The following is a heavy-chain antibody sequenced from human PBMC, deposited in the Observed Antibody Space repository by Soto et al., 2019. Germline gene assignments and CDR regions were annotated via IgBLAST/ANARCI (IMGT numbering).Heavy chain of an antibody. V-gene: IGHV1-69*13. Sequence: GASVKVSCKASGGTFSSYAISWVRQAPGQGLEWMGGIIPIFGTANYAQKFQGRVTITADESTSTAYMELSSLRSEDTAVYYCARNSYGFSFHYGMDVWGQGTTVTVSS. CDR1: GGTFSSYA. CDR3: ARNSYGFSFHYGMDV. CDR2: IIPIFGTA. D-gene: IGHD5-18*01. J-gene: IGHJ6*02.